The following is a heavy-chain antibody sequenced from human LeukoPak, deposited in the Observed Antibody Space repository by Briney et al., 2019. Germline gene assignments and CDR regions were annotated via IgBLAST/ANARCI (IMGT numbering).Heavy chain of an antibody. V-gene: IGHV4-4*07. D-gene: IGHD3-22*01. Sequence: SETLSLTCTVSGGSITSYFWSWIRQPAGKGLEWIGRIYTSGSTNYHPSLKSRVTMSVDPSKNQLSMKPRSVTAADTAVYYCARDRLFGSGHRYFDYWGQGTLVTVSS. CDR2: IYTSGST. CDR1: GGSITSYF. J-gene: IGHJ4*02. CDR3: ARDRLFGSGHRYFDY.